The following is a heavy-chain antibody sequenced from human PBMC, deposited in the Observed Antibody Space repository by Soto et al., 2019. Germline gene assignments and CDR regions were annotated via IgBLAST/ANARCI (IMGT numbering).Heavy chain of an antibody. Sequence: EVQLAESGGGLIQPGGSLRLSCATSGFTFSRYWIHWVRQAPGEGLVWVSRISGDGVHTDYAESVKGRFTVSRDIAKSTGYLQIKNLGAEDTAIYRCARVGFVGEGDFWGQGILVTVSS. D-gene: IGHD3-16*01. CDR2: ISGDGVHT. V-gene: IGHV3-74*01. CDR3: ARVGFVGEGDF. CDR1: GFTFSRYW. J-gene: IGHJ4*02.